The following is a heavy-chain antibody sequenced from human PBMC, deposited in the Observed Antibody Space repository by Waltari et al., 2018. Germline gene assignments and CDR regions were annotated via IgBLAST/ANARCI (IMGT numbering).Heavy chain of an antibody. J-gene: IGHJ4*02. Sequence: LVQSGAEVPKPGASVKISCKASGYSFIHHYMHWVRQAPGQGLEWMGVINPGDGTTMYAQKFKGRVTMTRDTSTDTVFMGLTRLTSDDTAVYFCTRARGGSNFFDFWGQGTLVTVSS. CDR3: TRARGGSNFFDF. CDR1: GYSFIHHY. D-gene: IGHD3-16*01. V-gene: IGHV1-46*01. CDR2: INPGDGTT.